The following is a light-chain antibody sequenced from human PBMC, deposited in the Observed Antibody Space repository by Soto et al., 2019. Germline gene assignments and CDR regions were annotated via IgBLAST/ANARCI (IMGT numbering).Light chain of an antibody. CDR3: KQYGSSPIT. CDR1: QTVNNN. Sequence: DIVMTQSPATLSVSPGEGATLSCRASQTVNNNLAWYQQKPGQAPRLLIYGASSRATGIQDRFSGSGSGTDFTLTISRLEPEDFAVYYCKQYGSSPITFGQGTRLEIK. J-gene: IGKJ5*01. V-gene: IGKV3-20*01. CDR2: GAS.